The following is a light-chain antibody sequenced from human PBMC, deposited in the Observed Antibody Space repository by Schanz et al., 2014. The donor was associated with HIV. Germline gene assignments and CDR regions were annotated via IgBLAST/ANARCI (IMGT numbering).Light chain of an antibody. Sequence: DIQMTQSPSTLSASVGDRVTITCRASQDIRARLAWYQQKPGKAPNLLISKASAIGGGVPARFSGRESGTEFTLTISNLEPDDFGIYYCQQYSTYPYTFGQGTKLDIQ. CDR3: QQYSTYPYT. V-gene: IGKV1-5*03. CDR1: QDIRAR. J-gene: IGKJ2*01. CDR2: KAS.